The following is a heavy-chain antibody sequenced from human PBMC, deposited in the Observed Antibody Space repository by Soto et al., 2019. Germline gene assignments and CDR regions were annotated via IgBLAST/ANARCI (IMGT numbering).Heavy chain of an antibody. CDR2: IRGSGGST. J-gene: IGHJ3*02. CDR3: GKKLRNYGAFDI. D-gene: IGHD1-7*01. V-gene: IGHV3-23*01. Sequence: GSLRLSCAASRLTSSSYAMRWVSHTPGKGLEWVSAIRGSGGSTYYADSVKGRFTISRDNSKNTLCLQVNSLRAEDTAIYYYGKKLRNYGAFDIRGQGKIVPVSS. CDR1: RLTSSSYA.